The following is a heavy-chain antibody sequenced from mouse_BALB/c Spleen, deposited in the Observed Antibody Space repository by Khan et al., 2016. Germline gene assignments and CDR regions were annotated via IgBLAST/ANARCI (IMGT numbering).Heavy chain of an antibody. CDR3: AGGTPLAY. CDR1: GYAFSSYW. V-gene: IGHV1-80*01. Sequence: QVQLQQSGAELVRPGSSVKISCKASGYAFSSYWTNWVKQRPGQGLEPNGQIYPGDGDTHYNGKFKGKATLTADKSSSTAYMQLSRLTSEDSAVYFCAGGTPLAYWGHGTLVTVSA. D-gene: IGHD2-14*01. J-gene: IGHJ3*01. CDR2: IYPGDGDT.